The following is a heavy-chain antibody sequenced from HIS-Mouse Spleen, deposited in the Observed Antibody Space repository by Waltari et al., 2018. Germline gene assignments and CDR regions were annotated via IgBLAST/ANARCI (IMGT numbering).Heavy chain of an antibody. Sequence: QLQLQESGPGLVKPSETLSLTCTVSGRSISSSSSYLGWIRQPPGKGLEWIGSIYYSGSTYYNPSLKSRVTISVDTSKNQFSLKLSSVTAADTAVYYCAREIPYSSSWYDWYFDLWGRGTLVTVSS. J-gene: IGHJ2*01. CDR3: AREIPYSSSWYDWYFDL. CDR2: IYYSGST. V-gene: IGHV4-39*07. D-gene: IGHD6-13*01. CDR1: GRSISSSSSY.